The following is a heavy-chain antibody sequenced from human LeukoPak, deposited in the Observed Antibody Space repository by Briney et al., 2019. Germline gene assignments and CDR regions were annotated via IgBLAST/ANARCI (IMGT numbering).Heavy chain of an antibody. CDR3: ARRYYDSNP. CDR2: ITTSDGNT. J-gene: IGHJ5*02. D-gene: IGHD3-22*01. CDR1: GFTFSSYT. Sequence: GGSLRLSCAASGFTFSSYTMSWVRQAPGKGLEWVSTITTSDGNTYYADSVKGRFTISRDNSKNTLYLQMNSLRAEDTAVYYCARRYYDSNPWGQGTLVTVSS. V-gene: IGHV3-23*01.